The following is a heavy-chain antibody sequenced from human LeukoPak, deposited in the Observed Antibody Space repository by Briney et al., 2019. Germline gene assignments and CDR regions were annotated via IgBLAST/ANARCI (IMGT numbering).Heavy chain of an antibody. CDR1: GLLFGGYA. V-gene: IGHV3-49*04. Sequence: PGRSLRLSCTASGLLFGGYAVSWVRQAPGKGLEWVGFIRSKSYGGTTEYAASVKGRFTISRDDSKSIAYLQMNSLKTEDTAVYYCSRAVAHLDYWGQGTLVTVSS. CDR2: IRSKSYGGTT. J-gene: IGHJ4*02. CDR3: SRAVAHLDY. D-gene: IGHD4-23*01.